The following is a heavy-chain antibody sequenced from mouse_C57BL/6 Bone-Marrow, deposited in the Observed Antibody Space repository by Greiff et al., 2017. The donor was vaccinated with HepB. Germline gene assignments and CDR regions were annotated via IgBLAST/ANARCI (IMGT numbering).Heavy chain of an antibody. J-gene: IGHJ4*01. CDR1: GYTFTSYD. CDR2: IYPRDGST. CDR3: ARPLYGSWGYAMDD. D-gene: IGHD1-1*01. Sequence: QVQLQQSGPELVKPGASVKLSCKASGYTFTSYDINWVKQRPGQGLEWIGWIYPRDGSTKYNEKFKGKATLTVDTSSSTAYMELHSLTSEDSAVYFCARPLYGSWGYAMDDWGQGTSVTVSS. V-gene: IGHV1-85*01.